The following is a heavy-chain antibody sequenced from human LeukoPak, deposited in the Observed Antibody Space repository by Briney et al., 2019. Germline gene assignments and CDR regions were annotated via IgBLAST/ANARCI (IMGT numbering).Heavy chain of an antibody. CDR3: ARDSLPYGDYGGSLGY. J-gene: IGHJ4*02. CDR2: INPSGGST. Sequence: ASVKVSCKASGYTFTSYYMHWVRQAPGQGLEWMGIINPSGGSTSYAQKFQGRVTMTRDTSTSTVYMELSSLRSEDTAVYYCARDSLPYGDYGGSLGYWGQGTLVTVS. CDR1: GYTFTSYY. D-gene: IGHD4-17*01. V-gene: IGHV1-46*01.